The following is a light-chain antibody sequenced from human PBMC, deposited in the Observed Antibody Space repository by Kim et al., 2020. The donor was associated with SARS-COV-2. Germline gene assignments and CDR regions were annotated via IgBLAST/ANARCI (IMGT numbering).Light chain of an antibody. Sequence: EVVLTQSPGTLSLSPGERATLSCRASETLTSTYLAWYQQKPGQAPRLLISGASSRATGIPDRFSGSGSGTDFTLTISRLEPEDFAVYYCQQYESSPLTFGQGTKLEI. CDR1: ETLTSTY. J-gene: IGKJ2*01. V-gene: IGKV3-20*01. CDR2: GAS. CDR3: QQYESSPLT.